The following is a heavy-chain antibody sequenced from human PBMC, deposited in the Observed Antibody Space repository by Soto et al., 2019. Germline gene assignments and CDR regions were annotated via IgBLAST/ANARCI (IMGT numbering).Heavy chain of an antibody. V-gene: IGHV4-34*01. D-gene: IGHD1-26*01. J-gene: IGHJ4*02. Sequence: SETLSLTCAVYGGSFSGYYWSWIRQPPGKGLEWIGEINHSGSTNYNPSLKSRVTISVDTSKSQFSLKLSSVTAADTAVYYRARGEWAVRFLNWGQGTLVTVSS. CDR1: GGSFSGYY. CDR2: INHSGST. CDR3: ARGEWAVRFLN.